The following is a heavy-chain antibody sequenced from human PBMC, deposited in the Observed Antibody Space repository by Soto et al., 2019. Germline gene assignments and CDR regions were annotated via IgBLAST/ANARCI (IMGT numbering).Heavy chain of an antibody. D-gene: IGHD1-20*01. CDR1: DLAFRHHR. Sequence: GGSKRHSWTASDLAFRHHRVRWVRKAPGKGLEWVAVISYDGSNKYYADSVKGRFTISRDNSKNTLYLQMNSLRAEDTAVYYCAKDNWPSSMDVWGQGNTVTVSS. V-gene: IGHV3-30*18. CDR3: AKDNWPSSMDV. J-gene: IGHJ6*02. CDR2: ISYDGSNK.